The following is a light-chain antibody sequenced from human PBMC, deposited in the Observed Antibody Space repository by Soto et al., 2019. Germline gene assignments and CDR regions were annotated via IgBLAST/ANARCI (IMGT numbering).Light chain of an antibody. CDR1: SSDVGLYDY. V-gene: IGLV2-14*01. J-gene: IGLJ1*01. CDR3: SSYSSSSPCV. CDR2: AVS. Sequence: QSALTQPASVSGSPGQSITISCTGTSSDVGLYDYVSWYQQHPGKAPQLMIYAVSNRPSGVSNRFSASKSGNTASLFISGLQAEDEADYYCSSYSSSSPCVFGTGTKVTVL.